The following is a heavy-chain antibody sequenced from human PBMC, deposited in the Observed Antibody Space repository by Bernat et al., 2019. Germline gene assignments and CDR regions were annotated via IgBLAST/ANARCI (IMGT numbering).Heavy chain of an antibody. D-gene: IGHD3-10*01. J-gene: IGHJ4*02. Sequence: QVQLVQSGAEVKKPGASVKVSCKVSGYTLTELSMHWVRQAPGKGLEWMGGFDPEDGETIYAQKFQGRVTMTADTSTDTAYMELSSLRSEDTAVYYCATSGSGSYGDYWGQGTLVTVSS. CDR2: FDPEDGET. CDR3: ATSGSGSYGDY. V-gene: IGHV1-24*01. CDR1: GYTLTELS.